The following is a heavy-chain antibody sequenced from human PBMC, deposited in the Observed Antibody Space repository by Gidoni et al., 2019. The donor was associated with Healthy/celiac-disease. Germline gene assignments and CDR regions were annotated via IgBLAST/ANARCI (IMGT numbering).Heavy chain of an antibody. J-gene: IGHJ6*03. CDR3: AKVGDCSGGSCYAYYYYYYMDV. Sequence: GGGVAQPGRSLRLSCAASGFTFSSYGMHWVRQAPGKGLEWVAVISYDGSNKYYADSVKGRFTISRDNSKNTLYLQMNSLRAEDTAVYYCAKVGDCSGGSCYAYYYYYYMDVWGKGTTVTVSS. CDR1: GFTFSSYG. CDR2: ISYDGSNK. V-gene: IGHV3-30*18. D-gene: IGHD2-15*01.